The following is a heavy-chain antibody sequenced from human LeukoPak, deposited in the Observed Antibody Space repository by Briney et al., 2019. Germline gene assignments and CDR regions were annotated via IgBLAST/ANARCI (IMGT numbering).Heavy chain of an antibody. J-gene: IGHJ4*02. Sequence: PGGSLRLSCAASGFTFDDYAMHWVRQAPGRGLEWVSGISWNSGSIGYADSVKGRFTISRDNAKNSLYLQMNSLRAEDTALYYCAKSGGSGSYYPYFDYWGQGTLVTVSS. CDR1: GFTFDDYA. CDR3: AKSGGSGSYYPYFDY. V-gene: IGHV3-9*01. D-gene: IGHD3-10*01. CDR2: ISWNSGSI.